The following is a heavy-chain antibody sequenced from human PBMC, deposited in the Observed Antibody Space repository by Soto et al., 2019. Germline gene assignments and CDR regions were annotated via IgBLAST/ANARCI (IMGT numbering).Heavy chain of an antibody. CDR3: ARVLGTTTVVTPPGDY. CDR1: GYTFTSYY. D-gene: IGHD4-17*01. V-gene: IGHV1-46*01. Sequence: QVQLVQSGAEVKKPGASVKVSCKASGYTFTSYYMHWVRQAPGQGLEWMGIINPSGGSTSYAQKFQGRVTMTRDTCTSTVYMELSSLGSEDTAVYYCARVLGTTTVVTPPGDYWGQGTLVTVSS. CDR2: INPSGGST. J-gene: IGHJ4*02.